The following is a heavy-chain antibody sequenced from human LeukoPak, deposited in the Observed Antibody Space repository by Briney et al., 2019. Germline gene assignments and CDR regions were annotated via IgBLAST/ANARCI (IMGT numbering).Heavy chain of an antibody. CDR2: IHYSGST. CDR1: GASISSGDYY. V-gene: IGHV4-31*03. CDR3: ARARPIVGARYWFDP. J-gene: IGHJ5*02. D-gene: IGHD1-26*01. Sequence: SQTLSLTCTVSGASISSGDYYWTWIRQHPGKGLEWMGYIHYSGSTYYNPSLKSRLTISVATSKNQFSLRLSSVTAADTAVYYCARARPIVGARYWFDPWGQGTLVTVSS.